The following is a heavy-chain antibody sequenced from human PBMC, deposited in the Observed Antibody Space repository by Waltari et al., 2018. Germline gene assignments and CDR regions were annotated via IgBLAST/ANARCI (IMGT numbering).Heavy chain of an antibody. V-gene: IGHV3-7*01. D-gene: IGHD6-13*01. CDR2: IKQDGSEK. CDR1: GFTFSSYW. Sequence: EVQLVESGGGLVQPGGSLRLSCAASGFTFSSYWMSWVRQAPGKGLEWVANIKQDGSEKYYVDSVKGRFTISRDNAKNSLYLQMNSLRAEDTAVYYCARTRGTRNRIAAAGTWFDYWGQGTLVTVSS. J-gene: IGHJ4*02. CDR3: ARTRGTRNRIAAAGTWFDY.